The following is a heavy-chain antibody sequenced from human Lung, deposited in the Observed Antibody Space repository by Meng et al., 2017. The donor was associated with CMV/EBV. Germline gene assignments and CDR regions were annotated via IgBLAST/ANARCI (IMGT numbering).Heavy chain of an antibody. CDR1: GGTFCSYA. CDR2: IIPIFGIA. Sequence: ISSNASGGTFCSYASIWGRQDPGQGLEWMGGIIPIFGIANYAQKFQGRVTVTTDESTSTAYMELSSLRSEDTALYYCARDRTGDCSSTSCYNYYYYYGMDVXGQGXTVTVSS. J-gene: IGHJ6*02. V-gene: IGHV1-69*05. D-gene: IGHD2-2*02. CDR3: ARDRTGDCSSTSCYNYYYYYGMDV.